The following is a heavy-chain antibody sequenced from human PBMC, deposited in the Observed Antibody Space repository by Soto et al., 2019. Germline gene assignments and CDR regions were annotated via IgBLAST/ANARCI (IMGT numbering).Heavy chain of an antibody. Sequence: EVQLLESGGGLVQPGGSLRLSCAASGFTFSSYAMSWVRQAPGKGLEWVSAISGSGGSTYYADSVKGRFTISRDNSKNTLYLQMNSLRAEDTAVYYCAKTPFDDDILTGYSYSDYWGQGTLVTVSS. V-gene: IGHV3-23*01. J-gene: IGHJ4*02. CDR3: AKTPFDDDILTGYSYSDY. CDR2: ISGSGGST. CDR1: GFTFSSYA. D-gene: IGHD3-9*01.